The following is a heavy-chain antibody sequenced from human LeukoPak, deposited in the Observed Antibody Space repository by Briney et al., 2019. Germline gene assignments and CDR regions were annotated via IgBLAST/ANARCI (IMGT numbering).Heavy chain of an antibody. D-gene: IGHD2-15*01. V-gene: IGHV4-4*07. CDR3: ARRGGVVLAASNWYFDL. Sequence: PSETLSLTCTVSGGSISSYYWSWIRQPAGKGLEWIGRIYTSGSTNYNPSLKGRVNMPVDTSKNQFYLNLRSVTATDTAVYYCARRGGVVLAASNWYFDLWGRGALLTVFS. CDR1: GGSISSYY. CDR2: IYTSGST. J-gene: IGHJ2*01.